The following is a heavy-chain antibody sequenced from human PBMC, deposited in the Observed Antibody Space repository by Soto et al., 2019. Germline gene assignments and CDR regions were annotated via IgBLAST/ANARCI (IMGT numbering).Heavy chain of an antibody. CDR1: GGPVINGDSY. CDR3: ARDAPGAAPY. D-gene: IGHD6-13*01. CDR2: INYRGTT. Sequence: QVQLQESGPGLVKPSQTLSLTCTGSGGPVINGDSYLNWIRQHPEKGLEWMGYINYRGTTNYNAALKSRILISVDTSKNQFFLRLTSVTAADTAVYYCARDAPGAAPYWGQGTLVTVSS. V-gene: IGHV4-31*03. J-gene: IGHJ4*02.